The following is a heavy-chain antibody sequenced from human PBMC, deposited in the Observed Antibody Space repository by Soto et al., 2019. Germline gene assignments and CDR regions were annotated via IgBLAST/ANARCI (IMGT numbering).Heavy chain of an antibody. CDR1: GGSFSGHY. Sequence: QVQLQQWGAGLLKPSETLSLTCAVFGGSFSGHYWSWIRQPPGKGLEWVGKINHVGHTKYNPSLKSRVTISLDTSKNQFSLKLSSVTAADTAVYYCARGGGEVRYWGQGTLVTVSS. D-gene: IGHD3-10*01. V-gene: IGHV4-34*01. J-gene: IGHJ4*02. CDR2: INHVGHT. CDR3: ARGGGEVRY.